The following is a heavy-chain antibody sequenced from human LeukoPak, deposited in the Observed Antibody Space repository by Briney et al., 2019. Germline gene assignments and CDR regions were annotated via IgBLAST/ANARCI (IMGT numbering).Heavy chain of an antibody. J-gene: IGHJ6*03. CDR2: IYYGGST. CDR3: ARAPKGMTTVRYYYYYYMDV. Sequence: SQTLSLTCTVSGGSISSGGYYWTWIRQHPGRDLEWIGYIYYGGSTYYNPSLKSRVSISGDTSKNQFSLKVSSVTAADTAVYYCARAPKGMTTVRYYYYYYMDVWGRGTTVTVSS. CDR1: GGSISSGGYY. V-gene: IGHV4-31*03. D-gene: IGHD4-11*01.